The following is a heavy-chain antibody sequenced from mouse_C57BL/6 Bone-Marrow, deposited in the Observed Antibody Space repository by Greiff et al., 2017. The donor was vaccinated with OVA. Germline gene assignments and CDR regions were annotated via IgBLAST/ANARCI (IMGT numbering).Heavy chain of an antibody. Sequence: QVQLQQSGAELARPGASVKLSCKASGYTFTSYGISWVKQRTGQGLEWIGEIYPRSGNTYYNEKFKGKATLTADKSSSTAYMELRSLTSEDSAVYFCAAYYDGSRGAYWGQGTLVTVSA. D-gene: IGHD1-1*01. CDR2: IYPRSGNT. CDR1: GYTFTSYG. J-gene: IGHJ3*01. V-gene: IGHV1-81*01. CDR3: AAYYDGSRGAY.